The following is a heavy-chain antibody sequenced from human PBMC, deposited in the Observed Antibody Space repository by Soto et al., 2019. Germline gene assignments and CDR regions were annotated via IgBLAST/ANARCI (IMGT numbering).Heavy chain of an antibody. CDR1: GFTFIIFA. CDR2: ISGSGGST. V-gene: IGHV3-23*01. D-gene: IGHD7-27*01. Sequence: PGGPLRLSCAASGFTFIIFAMSWVRQSPGKGLEWVSTISGSGGSTYYADAVKGRFTISRDNSMGTLYLQMKSLRVEDTAIYYCAKEVSLGSTVDLGYWGQGALVTVSS. CDR3: AKEVSLGSTVDLGY. J-gene: IGHJ4*02.